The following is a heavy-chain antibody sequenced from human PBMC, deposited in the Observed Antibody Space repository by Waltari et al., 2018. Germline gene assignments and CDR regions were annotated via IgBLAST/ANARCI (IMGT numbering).Heavy chain of an antibody. D-gene: IGHD2-21*01. V-gene: IGHV1-69*14. CDR2: IIPIFGTA. CDR1: GGTFSSYA. J-gene: IGHJ3*02. CDR3: ARDNRRISSPGNAFDI. Sequence: QVQLVQSGAEVKKPGSSVKVSCKASGGTFSSYAISWVRQAPGQGLEWMGGIIPIFGTANYAQKFQGRVTITADKSTSTAYMELSSLRSEDTVVYYCARDNRRISSPGNAFDIWGQGTMVTVSS.